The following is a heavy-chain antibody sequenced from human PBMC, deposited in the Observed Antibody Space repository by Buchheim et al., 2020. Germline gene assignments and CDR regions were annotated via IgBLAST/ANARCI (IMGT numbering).Heavy chain of an antibody. Sequence: QVQLVQSGAEVKKPGASVRVSCKASGYTFTDYYMHWVRQAPGQGLEWMGRINPNTGVTNFAQKFRGWVTMTRDTSISTVYMELNRLTSDDTALYYSARGGHYYKSAYQIYYHYGMDVWGQGTT. CDR2: INPNTGVT. V-gene: IGHV1-2*04. CDR3: ARGGHYYKSAYQIYYHYGMDV. J-gene: IGHJ6*02. CDR1: GYTFTDYY. D-gene: IGHD3-10*01.